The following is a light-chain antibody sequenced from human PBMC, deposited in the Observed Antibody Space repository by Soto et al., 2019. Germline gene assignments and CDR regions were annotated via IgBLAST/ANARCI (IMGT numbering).Light chain of an antibody. V-gene: IGKV3-20*01. CDR1: QSVSSNY. CDR2: GAS. Sequence: EIVLTQSPGTLSLSPGDRATLSCRASQSVSSNYLAWYQQKPGQAPRLLIYGASRGAAGIPDRFSGSGSGTYFTLTISRREPEDFAVYFCQQYGRSPMFTFGQGTKLEVK. J-gene: IGKJ2*01. CDR3: QQYGRSPMFT.